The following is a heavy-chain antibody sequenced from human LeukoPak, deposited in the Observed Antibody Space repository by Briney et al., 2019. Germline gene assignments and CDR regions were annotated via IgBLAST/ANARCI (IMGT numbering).Heavy chain of an antibody. V-gene: IGHV1-46*01. D-gene: IGHD3-3*01. J-gene: IGHJ6*02. CDR2: INPSGGST. Sequence: ASVKVSCKASGYTFTSYYMHWVRQAPGQGLEWMGIINPSGGSTSYAQKFQGRVTMTRDTSTSTVYMELSSLRSEDTAVYYCVREQRSYDFSLGFYIAHGMDVWGQGTTVTVSS. CDR1: GYTFTSYY. CDR3: VREQRSYDFSLGFYIAHGMDV.